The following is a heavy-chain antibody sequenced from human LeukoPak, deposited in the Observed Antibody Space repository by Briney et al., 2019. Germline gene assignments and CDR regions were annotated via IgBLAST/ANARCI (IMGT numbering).Heavy chain of an antibody. V-gene: IGHV3-21*01. Sequence: GGSLRLSCAASGFTFSSYSMNWVRQAPGKGLEWVSSISSSSSYIYYADSVKGRFTISRDNAKNSLYLQMNSLRAEDTAVYYCARDQKLWLGVYYYYCGMDVWGQGTTVTVSS. CDR2: ISSSSSYI. CDR3: ARDQKLWLGVYYYYCGMDV. CDR1: GFTFSSYS. J-gene: IGHJ6*02. D-gene: IGHD5-18*01.